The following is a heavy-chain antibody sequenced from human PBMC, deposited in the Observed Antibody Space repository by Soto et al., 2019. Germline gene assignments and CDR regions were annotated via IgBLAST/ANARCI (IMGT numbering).Heavy chain of an antibody. Sequence: EVQLLESGGGLVQPGGSLRLSCAASGFTFSSYAMSWVRQAPGKGLEWVSAISGSGGSTYYADSVKGRFTISRDNYKNTLYLQMNRLRAEDTAVYYCAVLTTVIDAFDIWGQGTMVTVSS. CDR1: GFTFSSYA. V-gene: IGHV3-23*01. CDR3: AVLTTVIDAFDI. D-gene: IGHD4-17*01. J-gene: IGHJ3*02. CDR2: ISGSGGST.